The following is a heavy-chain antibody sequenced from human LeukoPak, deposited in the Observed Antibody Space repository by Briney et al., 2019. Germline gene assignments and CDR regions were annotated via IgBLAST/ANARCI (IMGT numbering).Heavy chain of an antibody. CDR3: ARDSVDFWSGYSPDGFYFDY. V-gene: IGHV4-4*02. J-gene: IGHJ4*02. CDR2: IYHSGST. Sequence: SGTLSLTCAVSGGSISSSNWWSWVRQPPGKGLEWIGEIYHSGSTNYNPSLKSRVTMSVDTSKNQFSLKLSSVTAADTAVYYCARDSVDFWSGYSPDGFYFDYWGQGTLVTVSS. CDR1: GGSISSSNW. D-gene: IGHD3-3*01.